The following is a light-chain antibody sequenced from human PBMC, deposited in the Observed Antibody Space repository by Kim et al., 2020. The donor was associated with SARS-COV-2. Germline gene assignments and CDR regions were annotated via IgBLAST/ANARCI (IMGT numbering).Light chain of an antibody. J-gene: IGKJ1*01. Sequence: EIQMTQSPSSLSASVGDRVTITCRASQGISNSLAWYQQKPGKGPKVLIYDASTLQSGVPSRFSGSGSGTDFTLTISSLQPEDVATYYCQKYNSAPWTLGQGTKVDIK. CDR1: QGISNS. CDR2: DAS. V-gene: IGKV1-27*01. CDR3: QKYNSAPWT.